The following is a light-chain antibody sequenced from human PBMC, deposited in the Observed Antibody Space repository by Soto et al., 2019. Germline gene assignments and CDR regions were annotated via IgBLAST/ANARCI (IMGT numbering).Light chain of an antibody. CDR3: LQDYNYPRT. CDR2: AAS. V-gene: IGKV1-6*01. Sequence: AIQMTQSPSSLSASVGDTVTITCRASQGTRNDLGWYQQKPGKAPNLLIYAASSLQSGVPSRFSGSGSGTDFTLTISSLQPEDFATYYCLQDYNYPRTFGQGTKVDIK. CDR1: QGTRND. J-gene: IGKJ1*01.